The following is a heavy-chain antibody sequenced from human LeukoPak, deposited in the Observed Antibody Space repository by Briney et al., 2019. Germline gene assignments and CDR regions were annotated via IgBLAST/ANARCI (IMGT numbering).Heavy chain of an antibody. Sequence: SETLSLTCTVSSVTIGVSNPDRPSIGQPPGKRLEWIRSVYYTGCIYLYPALKSRVTISVDTSKNQFSLRLTSVTAADSAVYDCARNMTTVPREGMDAFDIWGQGTMVTVS. CDR1: SVTIGVSNPD. CDR3: ARNMTTVPREGMDAFDI. D-gene: IGHD4-11*01. J-gene: IGHJ3*02. CDR2: VYYTGCI. V-gene: IGHV4-39*07.